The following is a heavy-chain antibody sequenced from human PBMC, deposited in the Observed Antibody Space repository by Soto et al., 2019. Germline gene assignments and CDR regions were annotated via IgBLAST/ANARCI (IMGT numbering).Heavy chain of an antibody. CDR2: IRDSGDSA. CDR3: ARDQVVGALPDY. D-gene: IGHD2-15*01. Sequence: EVQLLESGGALVQPGGSLRLSCEASGFTFSFYAMSWVRQAPGKGLEWVSSIRDSGDSANYADSVKGRFTISRDNAKNTLYLQMNSLRAEDTAVYYCARDQVVGALPDYWGQGALVTVSS. J-gene: IGHJ4*02. V-gene: IGHV3-23*01. CDR1: GFTFSFYA.